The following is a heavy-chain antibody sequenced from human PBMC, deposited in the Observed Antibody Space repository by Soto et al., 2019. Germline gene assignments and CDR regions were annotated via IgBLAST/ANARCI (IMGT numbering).Heavy chain of an antibody. J-gene: IGHJ4*02. CDR2: ISGSGAST. D-gene: IGHD2-2*03. CDR1: GISFSAYA. V-gene: IGHV3-23*01. Sequence: EVQLLEFGGGLVQPGGSLRLSCAASGISFSAYAMSWVRQAPEKGLEWVSGISGSGASTYYADSVKGRFTMSRDNSKSKVYLQMNSLRGEDKAVYYCARMDIVGQYNWGQGTLVTVSP. CDR3: ARMDIVGQYN.